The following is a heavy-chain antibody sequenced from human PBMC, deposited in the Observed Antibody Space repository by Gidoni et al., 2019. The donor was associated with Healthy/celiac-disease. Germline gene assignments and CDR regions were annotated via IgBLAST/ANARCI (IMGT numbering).Heavy chain of an antibody. J-gene: IGHJ6*02. Sequence: EVQLVESGGGLVQPGGSLRLSCAASGFTFSSYSMNWVRQAPGKGLGWVSYISSSSSTIYYADSVKGRFTISRDNAKNSLYLQMNSLRAEDTAVYYCAGGGAPDPYYYYGMDVWGQGTTVTVSS. V-gene: IGHV3-48*04. CDR1: GFTFSSYS. D-gene: IGHD1-26*01. CDR2: ISSSSSTI. CDR3: AGGGAPDPYYYYGMDV.